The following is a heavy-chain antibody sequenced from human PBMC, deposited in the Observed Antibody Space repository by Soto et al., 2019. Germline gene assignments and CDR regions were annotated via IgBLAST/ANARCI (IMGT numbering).Heavy chain of an antibody. CDR3: ARVEVVAATLVRHEIDY. CDR1: CGSFIGHY. D-gene: IGHD2-15*01. V-gene: IGHV4-34*01. CDR2: INHSGST. J-gene: IGHJ4*02. Sequence: SETKPLPNAVYCGSFIGHYWRWIRKHPGKGLEWIGEINHSGSTNYSPSLQSRVAISVDTSKNQFSLRLSSVTAADTAVYYCARVEVVAATLVRHEIDYWGQGTLVTVSS.